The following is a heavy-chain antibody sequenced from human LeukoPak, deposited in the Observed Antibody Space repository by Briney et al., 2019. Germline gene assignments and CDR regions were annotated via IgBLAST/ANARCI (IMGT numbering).Heavy chain of an antibody. Sequence: ASVKVYCKASGYTFTIYYMHWVRQAPGQGLEWMGRINPSGGSTSYAQKFQGRGTMTRGMSTSTVYMELSSLRSEDTAVYYCARGYYDSKGDAFDIWGQGTMVTVSS. CDR2: INPSGGST. J-gene: IGHJ3*02. D-gene: IGHD3-22*01. CDR3: ARGYYDSKGDAFDI. CDR1: GYTFTIYY. V-gene: IGHV1-46*01.